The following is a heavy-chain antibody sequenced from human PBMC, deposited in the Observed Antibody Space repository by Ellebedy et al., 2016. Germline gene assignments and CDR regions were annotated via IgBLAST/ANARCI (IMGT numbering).Heavy chain of an antibody. CDR2: ISGSGANT. V-gene: IGHV3-23*01. D-gene: IGHD3-22*01. CDR3: TKLCYDTSGRQGMDV. CDR1: GFTFSSHG. J-gene: IGHJ6*02. Sequence: GESLKISCAASGFTFSSHGMSWARQAPGKGLDWVSSISGSGANTHYADSVKGRFTISRDNSKNTVYLQMNSLRVEDTAVYYCTKLCYDTSGRQGMDVWGQGTTVTVSS.